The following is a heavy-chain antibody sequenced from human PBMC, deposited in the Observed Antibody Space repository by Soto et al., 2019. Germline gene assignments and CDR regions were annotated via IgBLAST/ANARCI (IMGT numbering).Heavy chain of an antibody. J-gene: IGHJ2*01. CDR1: GFTVSTYW. D-gene: IGHD4-17*01. CDR3: EKDRVPYSDYGRYFDL. CDR2: ISHDGSTT. V-gene: IGHV3-74*01. Sequence: EVQLVESGGGLVQPGGSLRLSCAASGFTVSTYWMHWVRQDPGKGLMWVSRISHDGSTTTDADPVRGRFTIARDTAANTLYLQMNSLRDEDTAVYSCEKDRVPYSDYGRYFDLWGRGTLVTVSS.